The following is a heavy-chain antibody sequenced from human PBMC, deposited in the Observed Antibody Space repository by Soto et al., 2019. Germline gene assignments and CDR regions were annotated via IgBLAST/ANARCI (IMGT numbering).Heavy chain of an antibody. CDR1: GFTFSSYW. D-gene: IGHD7-27*01. Sequence: EVQLVESGGGLVQPGGSLRLSCAASGFTFSSYWMRWVRQAPGKGLVWVSRINSDGSSTSYADSVKGRFTISRDNAKNTLYLQMNSLRAEDTAVYYCARGQTIWADFDYWGQGTLVTVSS. CDR2: INSDGSST. V-gene: IGHV3-74*01. CDR3: ARGQTIWADFDY. J-gene: IGHJ4*02.